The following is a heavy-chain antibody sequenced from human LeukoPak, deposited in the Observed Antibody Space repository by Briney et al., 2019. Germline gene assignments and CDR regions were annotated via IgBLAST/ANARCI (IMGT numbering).Heavy chain of an antibody. CDR3: ARDHAGHGDYFGNFDY. V-gene: IGHV3-7*01. J-gene: IGHJ4*02. D-gene: IGHD4-17*01. CDR1: GFTFGSYW. CDR2: IKQDGSEK. Sequence: PGGSLRLSCAASGFTFGSYWMSWVRQAPGKGLEWVANIKQDGSEKYYVDSVKGRFTISRDNAKKSLNLQMNSVRAEDTAVYYCARDHAGHGDYFGNFDYWGQGNLVTVSS.